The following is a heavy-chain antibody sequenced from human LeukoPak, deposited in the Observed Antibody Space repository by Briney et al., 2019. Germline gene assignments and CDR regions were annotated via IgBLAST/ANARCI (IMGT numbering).Heavy chain of an antibody. J-gene: IGHJ4*02. Sequence: GGSLRLSCAASGFIFSDYSMNWVRQAPGKGLEWISYVGISSGNTKYADSVKGRFTISGDSAKNSVFLQMNSLRVEDTAVYYCARDHRYAFDNWGQGTLVTVSS. CDR1: GFIFSDYS. CDR2: VGISSGNT. D-gene: IGHD5-12*01. CDR3: ARDHRYAFDN. V-gene: IGHV3-48*04.